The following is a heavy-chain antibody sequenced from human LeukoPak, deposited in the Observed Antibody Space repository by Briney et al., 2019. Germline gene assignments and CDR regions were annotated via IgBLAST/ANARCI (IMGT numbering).Heavy chain of an antibody. CDR2: LYHGGST. D-gene: IGHD3-10*01. CDR1: GVIVRSNY. V-gene: IGHV3-66*01. J-gene: IGHJ4*02. Sequence: GGSLRLSCVGSGVIVRSNYMTWVRQAPGKGLEWVSILYHGGSTYYADSVKGRFSISSDTSKNTPYLQMNSLRVEDTAVYYCATRRFGELTYWGQGTLVTVSS. CDR3: ATRRFGELTY.